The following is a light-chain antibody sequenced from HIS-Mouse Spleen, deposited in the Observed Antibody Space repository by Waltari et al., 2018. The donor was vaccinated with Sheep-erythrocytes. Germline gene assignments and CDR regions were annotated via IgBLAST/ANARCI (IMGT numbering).Light chain of an antibody. CDR3: QQSYSTPQFT. CDR1: QSISSY. Sequence: DIHMTQSPSSLSASVGDRVTITCRASQSISSYLHWYQQKPGKAPKLLIYAASSLQSGVPSRFSGSGSGTDFTLTISSLQPEDFATYYCQQSYSTPQFTFGPGTKVDIK. J-gene: IGKJ3*01. V-gene: IGKV1-39*01. CDR2: AAS.